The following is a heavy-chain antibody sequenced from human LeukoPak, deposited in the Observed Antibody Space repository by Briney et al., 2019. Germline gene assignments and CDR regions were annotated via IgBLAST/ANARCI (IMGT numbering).Heavy chain of an antibody. D-gene: IGHD1-7*01. J-gene: IGHJ4*02. CDR2: SDPEDGET. V-gene: IGHV1-24*01. Sequence: ASVKVSCKVSGYTLTELSMHWVRQAPGKGLEWMGGSDPEDGETIYAQKFQGRVTMTEDTSTDTAYMELSSLRSEDTAVYYCATDLGDNWNSKPGVLWGQGTLVTVSS. CDR3: ATDLGDNWNSKPGVL. CDR1: GYTLTELS.